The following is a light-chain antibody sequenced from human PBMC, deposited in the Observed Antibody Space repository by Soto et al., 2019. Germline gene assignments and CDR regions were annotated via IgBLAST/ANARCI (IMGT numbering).Light chain of an antibody. CDR1: SSNIGANYD. CDR3: QSYDSRLTGYV. V-gene: IGLV1-40*01. CDR2: GNI. Sequence: QSVLTQPPSVSGAPGQRVTISCTGSSSNIGANYDVNWYQLLPGTAPKLLIHGNINRPSAVPDRFSGSKSGTSASLAITVLQAEDEADYYCQSYDSRLTGYVFGSGTKLTVL. J-gene: IGLJ6*01.